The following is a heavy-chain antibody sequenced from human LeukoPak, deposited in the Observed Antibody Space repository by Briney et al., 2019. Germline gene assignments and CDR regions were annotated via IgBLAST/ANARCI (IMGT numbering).Heavy chain of an antibody. CDR2: ISGSGGNT. CDR1: GFTFSNYA. CDR3: ARGHSGWYDY. V-gene: IGHV3-23*01. J-gene: IGHJ4*02. D-gene: IGHD6-19*01. Sequence: GGSLRLSCAASGFTFSNYAMIWVRQAPGKGLEWVSSISGSGGNTYYANSVKGRFTISRHNSKNTLYLQMNSLRAEDTAIYYCARGHSGWYDYWGQGTLVTVSS.